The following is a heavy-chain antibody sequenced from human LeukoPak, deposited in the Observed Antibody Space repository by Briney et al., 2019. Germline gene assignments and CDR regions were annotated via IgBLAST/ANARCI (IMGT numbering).Heavy chain of an antibody. J-gene: IGHJ4*02. CDR2: INEDGNTK. Sequence: GGSLRLSCVASGFPFSSYWMTWVRQAPGKGLEWVAIINEDGNTKYYVDSLKGRFTISRDNAKNSLYLQMSNLRAEDTAVYYCARDYWRSLEYWGQGTLVTVSS. D-gene: IGHD3-16*01. CDR1: GFPFSSYW. CDR3: ARDYWRSLEY. V-gene: IGHV3-7*03.